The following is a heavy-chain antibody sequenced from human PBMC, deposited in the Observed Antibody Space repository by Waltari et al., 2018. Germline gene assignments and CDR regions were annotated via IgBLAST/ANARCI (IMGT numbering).Heavy chain of an antibody. J-gene: IGHJ4*02. D-gene: IGHD1-26*01. Sequence: QVQLVESGGGVVQPGRSLRLSCAASGFTFSSYGMHWVRQAPGKGLEWWAVIWYDGSNKYYADSVKGRLTISIDNSKNTLYLQMNSLRAEDTAVYYCARERLGAFDYWGQGTLVTVSS. CDR1: GFTFSSYG. CDR3: ARERLGAFDY. CDR2: IWYDGSNK. V-gene: IGHV3-33*01.